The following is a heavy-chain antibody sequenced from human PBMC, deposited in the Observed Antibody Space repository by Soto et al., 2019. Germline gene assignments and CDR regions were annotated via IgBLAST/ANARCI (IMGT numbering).Heavy chain of an antibody. Sequence: QVQLVESGGGVVQPGRSLRLSCAASGFTFSSYGMHWVRQAPGKGLEWVAVISYDGSNKYYADSVKGRFTISRDNSKNTLYLQMNSLRAEDTAVYYCAKDVAYDSSGPLDYWGQGTLVTVSS. V-gene: IGHV3-30*18. CDR3: AKDVAYDSSGPLDY. J-gene: IGHJ4*02. D-gene: IGHD3-22*01. CDR1: GFTFSSYG. CDR2: ISYDGSNK.